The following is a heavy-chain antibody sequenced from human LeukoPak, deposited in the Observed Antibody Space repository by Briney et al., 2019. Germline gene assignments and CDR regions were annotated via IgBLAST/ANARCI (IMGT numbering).Heavy chain of an antibody. CDR3: ARDSAGNDY. CDR2: IKQDGSEK. CDR1: GFTFSTYW. D-gene: IGHD6-13*01. Sequence: PGGSLRLSCAASGFTFSTYWMSWVRQAPGKGLEWVANIKQDGSEKYYVDSVKGRFTISRDNAKNSLYLQINSLRAEDTAMYYCARDSAGNDYWGQGTLVTVSS. V-gene: IGHV3-7*01. J-gene: IGHJ4*02.